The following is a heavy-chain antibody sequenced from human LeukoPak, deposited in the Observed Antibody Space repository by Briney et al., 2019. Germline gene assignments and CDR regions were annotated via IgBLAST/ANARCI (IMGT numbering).Heavy chain of an antibody. J-gene: IGHJ4*02. D-gene: IGHD3-3*01. CDR3: ARDDFWSGYSPRY. V-gene: IGHV3-66*01. Sequence: GGSLRLSCAASGFTVSSNYMSWVRQAPGKGLEWVSVIYSGGSTYYADSVKGRFTISRDNSKNTLYLQMNSLRAEDTAVYYCARDDFWSGYSPRYWGQGTLVTVSS. CDR2: IYSGGST. CDR1: GFTVSSNY.